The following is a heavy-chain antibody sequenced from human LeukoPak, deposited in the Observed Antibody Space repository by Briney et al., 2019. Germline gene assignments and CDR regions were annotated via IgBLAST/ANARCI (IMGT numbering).Heavy chain of an antibody. D-gene: IGHD4-17*01. CDR3: ASYGDYDNWFDP. Sequence: SETLSLTCTVSGGSISSYYWSWIWQPPGKGLEWIGYIYYSGSTNYNPSLKSRVTISVDTSKNQFSLKLSSVTAADTAVYYCASYGDYDNWFDPWGQGTLVTVSS. V-gene: IGHV4-59*01. CDR2: IYYSGST. J-gene: IGHJ5*02. CDR1: GGSISSYY.